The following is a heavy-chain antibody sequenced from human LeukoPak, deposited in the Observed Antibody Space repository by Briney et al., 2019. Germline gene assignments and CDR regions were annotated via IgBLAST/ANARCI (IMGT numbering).Heavy chain of an antibody. D-gene: IGHD3-22*01. Sequence: GGSLRLSCAASGFTFSDYYMSWIGQAPGKGLEWVSYISSSGSTIYYADSVKGRFTISRDNAKNSLYLQMNSLRAEDTAVYYCARRRCSSGCYYFDYRGQGTLVTVSS. CDR1: GFTFSDYY. CDR3: ARRRCSSGCYYFDY. CDR2: ISSSGSTI. J-gene: IGHJ4*02. V-gene: IGHV3-11*01.